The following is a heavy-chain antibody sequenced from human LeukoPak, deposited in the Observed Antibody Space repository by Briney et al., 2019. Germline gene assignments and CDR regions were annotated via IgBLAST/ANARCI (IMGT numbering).Heavy chain of an antibody. CDR1: GGSISSYY. V-gene: IGHV4-59*01. CDR3: ARVAAAYDLYFDL. CDR2: IYYSGST. Sequence: SETLSLTCTASGGSISSYYWSWIRQPPGKGLEWIGYIYYSGSTNYNPSLRSRVTISVDTSKNQFSLKLSSVTAADTAVYYCARVAAAYDLYFDLWGRGTLVTVSS. J-gene: IGHJ2*01. D-gene: IGHD6-13*01.